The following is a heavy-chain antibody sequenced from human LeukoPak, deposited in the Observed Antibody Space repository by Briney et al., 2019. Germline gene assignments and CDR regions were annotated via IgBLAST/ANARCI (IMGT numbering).Heavy chain of an antibody. Sequence: GGAPRTSSCTSGFTISSNLMSWGRPAPREGGEWGAQIKQDASEKYYVDSVNGRFTISRDNAKNSLYLQMNSLRAEDTAAYYCARLHIVGEYPLFDYWGQGTLVTVSS. CDR2: IKQDASEK. CDR1: GFTISSNL. J-gene: IGHJ4*02. V-gene: IGHV3-7*01. CDR3: ARLHIVGEYPLFDY. D-gene: IGHD1-26*01.